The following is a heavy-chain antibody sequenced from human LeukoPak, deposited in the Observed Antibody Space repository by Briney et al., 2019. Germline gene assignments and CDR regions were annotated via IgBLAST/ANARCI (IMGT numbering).Heavy chain of an antibody. CDR1: GYYISSAYY. CDR3: ARGSGYYYVRPFDY. Sequence: SETLSLTCTVSGYYISSAYYWGWIRQPPGKGLEWIGSIYHSGSTYYNPSLKSRVTISVDTSKNQFSLKLSSVTAADTAVYYCARGSGYYYVRPFDYWGQGTLVTVSS. V-gene: IGHV4-38-2*02. CDR2: IYHSGST. J-gene: IGHJ4*02. D-gene: IGHD3-10*02.